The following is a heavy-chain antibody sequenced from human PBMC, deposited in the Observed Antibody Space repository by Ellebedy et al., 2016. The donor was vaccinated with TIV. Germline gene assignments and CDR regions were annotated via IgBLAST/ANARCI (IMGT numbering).Heavy chain of an antibody. D-gene: IGHD3-22*01. CDR1: GDIFSSYA. Sequence: AASVKVSCKASGDIFSSYAISWVRQAPGQGLEWMGGIIPVFNITNYAQNFQGRVTITADESTNTAYMDLSSLRSEDTAVYYCVRDRFHDISGYYGFFDFWGRGTLVTVSS. J-gene: IGHJ2*01. CDR3: VRDRFHDISGYYGFFDF. V-gene: IGHV1-69*13. CDR2: IIPVFNIT.